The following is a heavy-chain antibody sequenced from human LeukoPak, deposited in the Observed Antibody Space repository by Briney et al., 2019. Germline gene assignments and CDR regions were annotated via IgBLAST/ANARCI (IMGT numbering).Heavy chain of an antibody. CDR2: IYPGDSDT. V-gene: IGHV5-51*01. CDR3: ARVRDSSASYYFDY. J-gene: IGHJ4*02. D-gene: IGHD3-22*01. CDR1: VYTFASYW. Sequence: GESLKISCKGSVYTFASYWIGWVRQMPGEGLEWMGIIYPGDSDTRYSPSFQGQVTISADKSISTAYLQWSSLKASDTAMYYCARVRDSSASYYFDYWGQGTLVTVSS.